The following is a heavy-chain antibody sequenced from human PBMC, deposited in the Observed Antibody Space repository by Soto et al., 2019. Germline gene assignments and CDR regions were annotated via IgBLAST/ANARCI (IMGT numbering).Heavy chain of an antibody. CDR2: IWYDGSKK. Sequence: QVQVVESGGGVVQPGRSLRLSCAASGFTFSSFGMHWVRQAPGKGLEWVSLIWYDGSKKSYGDSVKGRFTISRDHSRNTVYLQLNSLRADDTAVYYCARDASYYSLWSGYYPSRNGMDVWGQGTRVTVSS. V-gene: IGHV3-33*01. D-gene: IGHD3-3*01. J-gene: IGHJ6*02. CDR1: GFTFSSFG. CDR3: ARDASYYSLWSGYYPSRNGMDV.